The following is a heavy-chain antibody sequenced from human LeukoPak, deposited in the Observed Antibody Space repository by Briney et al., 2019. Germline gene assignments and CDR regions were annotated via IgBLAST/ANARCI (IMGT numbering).Heavy chain of an antibody. CDR1: GFTVSSNY. V-gene: IGHV3-53*01. CDR3: ARAVTGTTRVNDY. J-gene: IGHJ4*02. D-gene: IGHD1-7*01. CDR2: IYSGGST. Sequence: RPGGSLRLSCAASGFTVSSNYMSWVRQAPGKGLEWVSVIYSGGSTYYADSVKGRFTISRDNSKNTLYLQMNSLRAEDTAVYYCARAVTGTTRVNDYWGQGTLVTVSS.